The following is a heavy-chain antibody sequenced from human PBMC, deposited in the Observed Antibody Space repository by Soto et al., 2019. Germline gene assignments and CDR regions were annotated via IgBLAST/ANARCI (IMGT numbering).Heavy chain of an antibody. Sequence: LRLSCAASGFSFGSYALSWVRQAPGKGLEWVSTISGSDGKTFYADSVKGRFSISRDTSQSTLYLQMNSLRSDDTAMYYCARWSYLDYWGQGTRVTVSS. CDR1: GFSFGSYA. D-gene: IGHD3-3*01. CDR2: ISGSDGKT. J-gene: IGHJ4*02. V-gene: IGHV3-23*01. CDR3: ARWSYLDY.